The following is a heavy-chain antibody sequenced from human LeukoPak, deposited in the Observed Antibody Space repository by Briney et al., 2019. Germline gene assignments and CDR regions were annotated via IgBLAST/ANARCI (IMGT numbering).Heavy chain of an antibody. CDR2: ISSSSSYI. CDR1: GLTFSSYG. V-gene: IGHV3-21*01. Sequence: GGTLRLSCAASGLTFSSYGMSWVRQAPGKGLEWVSSISSSSSYIYYADSVKGRFTISRDNAKNSLYLQMNSLRAEDTAVYYCAKDRSYTPDPYYMDVWGKGTTVTVSS. D-gene: IGHD1-26*01. J-gene: IGHJ6*03. CDR3: AKDRSYTPDPYYMDV.